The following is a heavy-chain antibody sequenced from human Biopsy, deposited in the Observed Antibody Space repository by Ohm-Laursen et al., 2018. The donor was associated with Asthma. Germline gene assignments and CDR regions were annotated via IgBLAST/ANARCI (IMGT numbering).Heavy chain of an antibody. D-gene: IGHD3-22*01. CDR2: MYHSGSP. CDR3: VRHQYSSSWSTFDY. CDR1: GGSITSSSYY. V-gene: IGHV4-39*01. J-gene: IGHJ4*02. Sequence: SQALSLTCTVSGGSITSSSYYWGWIRQPPGKGMEWIGSMYHSGSPYCHPSLKSRATISVDTSKNLLSLKMSSVTAADTAVYFCVRHQYSSSWSTFDYWGQGALVTVSS.